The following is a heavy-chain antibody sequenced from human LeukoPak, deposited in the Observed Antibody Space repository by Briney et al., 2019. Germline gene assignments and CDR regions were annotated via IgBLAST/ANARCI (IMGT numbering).Heavy chain of an antibody. D-gene: IGHD6-19*01. Sequence: GGSLRLSCAASGFTFSSYGMHWVRQAPGKGLEWVAVISYDGSNKYYADSVKGRFTISRDNSKNTLYLQMNSLRAEDTAVYYCARTVAGLYYFDYWGQGTLVTVSS. CDR2: ISYDGSNK. J-gene: IGHJ4*02. V-gene: IGHV3-30*03. CDR1: GFTFSSYG. CDR3: ARTVAGLYYFDY.